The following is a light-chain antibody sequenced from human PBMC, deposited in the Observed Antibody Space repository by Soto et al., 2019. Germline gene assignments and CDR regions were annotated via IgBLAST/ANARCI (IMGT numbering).Light chain of an antibody. J-gene: IGKJ5*01. CDR2: DAS. CDR3: QQRSNWPIT. CDR1: RSVSSY. Sequence: EIVLTQYPATLSLSPGESATLSCRATRSVSSYLAWYQQTPGQAPRLLIYDASSRPTDIPARFSGSGSGTDFTLTISSLEPEDFALYYCQQRSNWPITFGQGTRLEIK. V-gene: IGKV3-11*01.